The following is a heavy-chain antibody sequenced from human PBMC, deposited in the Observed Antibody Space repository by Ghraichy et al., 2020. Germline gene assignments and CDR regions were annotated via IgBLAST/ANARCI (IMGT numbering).Heavy chain of an antibody. V-gene: IGHV3-23*01. J-gene: IGHJ6*02. CDR3: AKARPGASYDFWSGYYVWGDGLWHYYYYGMDV. CDR2: ISGSGGST. D-gene: IGHD3-3*01. Sequence: GGSLRLSCAASGFTFSSYAMSWVRQAPGKGLEWVSAISGSGGSTYYADSVKGRFTISRDNSKNTLYLQMNSLRAEDTAVYYCAKARPGASYDFWSGYYVWGDGLWHYYYYGMDVWGQGTTVTVSS. CDR1: GFTFSSYA.